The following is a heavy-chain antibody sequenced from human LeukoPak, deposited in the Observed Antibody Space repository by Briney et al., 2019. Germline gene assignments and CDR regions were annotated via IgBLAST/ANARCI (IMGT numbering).Heavy chain of an antibody. CDR3: AKDLGDEGPQYYYDSSGY. CDR1: GFTFSSYG. V-gene: IGHV3-23*01. CDR2: ISGSGGST. Sequence: PGGTLRLSCAASGFTFSSYGVSWVRQAPGKGLEWVSAISGSGGSTYYADSVKGRFTISRDNCKNTLYLQMNSLRAEDTAVYYCAKDLGDEGPQYYYDSSGYWGQGTLVTVSS. D-gene: IGHD3-22*01. J-gene: IGHJ4*02.